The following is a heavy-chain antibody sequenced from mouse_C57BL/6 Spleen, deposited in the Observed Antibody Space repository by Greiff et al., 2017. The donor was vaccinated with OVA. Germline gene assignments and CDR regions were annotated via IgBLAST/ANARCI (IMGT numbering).Heavy chain of an antibody. D-gene: IGHD2-5*01. CDR1: GYSITSGYD. Sequence: VQLQESGPGMVKPSQSLSLTCTVTGYSITSGYDWHWIRHFPGNKLEWMGYISYSGSTNYNPSLKSRISITHDTSKNHFFLKLNSVTTEDTATYYCARDHYSNYWYFDVWGTGTTVTVSS. CDR2: ISYSGST. V-gene: IGHV3-1*01. J-gene: IGHJ1*03. CDR3: ARDHYSNYWYFDV.